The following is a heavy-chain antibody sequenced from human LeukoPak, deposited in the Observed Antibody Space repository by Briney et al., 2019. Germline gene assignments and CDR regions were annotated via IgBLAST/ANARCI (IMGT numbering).Heavy chain of an antibody. CDR1: GFTFSSYG. D-gene: IGHD3-16*01. J-gene: IGHJ4*02. CDR3: ARDWGESRREGLFDC. CDR2: ISYDGSNK. Sequence: GGSLRLSCAASGFTFSSYGMHWVRQAPGKGLEWVAVISYDGSNKFYADSVKGRFTISRDNSKNTLYLQLNSLRAEDTAVYYCARDWGESRREGLFDCWGQGTLVTVSS. V-gene: IGHV3-30*03.